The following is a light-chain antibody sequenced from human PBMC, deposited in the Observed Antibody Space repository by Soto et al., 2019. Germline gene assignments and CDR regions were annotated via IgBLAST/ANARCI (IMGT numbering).Light chain of an antibody. CDR3: QQYNNLPPLP. CDR1: QSVSIK. Sequence: EIVLTQSPGTLSLSPGERATLSCRASQSVSIKLAWYQQKPGQAPRLLIYDTSTRATGIPARFSGSGSGTEFTLTISSLQSEYFAVYYCQQYNNLPPLPFGHGTPLEI. J-gene: IGKJ5*01. V-gene: IGKV3-15*01. CDR2: DTS.